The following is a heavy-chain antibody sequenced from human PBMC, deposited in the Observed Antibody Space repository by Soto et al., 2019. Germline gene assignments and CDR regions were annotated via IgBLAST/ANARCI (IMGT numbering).Heavy chain of an antibody. CDR3: ASGLCRSGWYSPWDAFHL. Sequence: EVQLVESGGGLVQPGGSLRLSCAVSGFTFSDYWMSWVRQAPGKGLEWVANIKQDGNEKYYVDSVKGRFTISRDNAKNSLYLQMTSLRAEDTAVSYCASGLCRSGWYSPWDAFHLWGHRTMVTLSS. CDR1: GFTFSDYW. D-gene: IGHD6-19*01. J-gene: IGHJ3*01. V-gene: IGHV3-7*01. CDR2: IKQDGNEK.